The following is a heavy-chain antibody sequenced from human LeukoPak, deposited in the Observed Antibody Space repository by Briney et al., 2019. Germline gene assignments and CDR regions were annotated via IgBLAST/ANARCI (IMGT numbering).Heavy chain of an antibody. CDR1: GGSISSGGYY. Sequence: SETLSLTCTVSGGSISSGGYYWSWIRQHPGKGLEWIGYIYYSGSTNYNPSLKCRVTISVDTSKNQFSLKLSSVTAADTAVYYCARWSAGTGRNWFDPWGQGTLVTVSS. J-gene: IGHJ5*02. V-gene: IGHV4-61*08. CDR2: IYYSGST. D-gene: IGHD6-13*01. CDR3: ARWSAGTGRNWFDP.